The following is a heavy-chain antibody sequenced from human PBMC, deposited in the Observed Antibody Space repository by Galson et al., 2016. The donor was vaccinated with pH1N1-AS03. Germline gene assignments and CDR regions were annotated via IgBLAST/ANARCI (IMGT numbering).Heavy chain of an antibody. CDR2: ITSDGSTT. D-gene: IGHD2-8*02. V-gene: IGHV3-74*01. J-gene: IGHJ4*02. Sequence: SLRLSCATSGFTFSTYWMHWARQVPGKGLVWVSCITSDGSTTFYAESVKGRFTISRDNAKSTLYLQMNSLADDDPAVYYCVRAYWRSWIWGQGTLVTVSS. CDR3: VRAYWRSWI. CDR1: GFTFSTYW.